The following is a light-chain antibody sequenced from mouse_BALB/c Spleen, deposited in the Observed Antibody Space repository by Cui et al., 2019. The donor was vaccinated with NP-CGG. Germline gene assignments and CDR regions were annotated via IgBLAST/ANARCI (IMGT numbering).Light chain of an antibody. CDR3: VLWYSNHWV. J-gene: IGLJ1*01. CDR2: GTN. V-gene: IGLV1*01. CDR1: TGAVTTSNY. Sequence: QAVVTQESALTTSPSETVTLTCRSSTGAVTTSNYANWVQEKPDHLFTGLIGGTNNRAPGVPARFSGSLIGDKAALTITGAQTEDEAIYFCVLWYSNHWVFGGGTKLTVL.